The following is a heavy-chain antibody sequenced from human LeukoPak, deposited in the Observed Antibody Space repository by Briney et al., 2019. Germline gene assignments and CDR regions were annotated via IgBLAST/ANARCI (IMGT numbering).Heavy chain of an antibody. J-gene: IGHJ3*02. D-gene: IGHD6-13*01. CDR3: ARGGAAAPRDAFDI. CDR1: GGSFTSSSYY. V-gene: IGHV4-39*02. Sequence: SETLSLTCTVSGGSFTSSSYYWGWIRQPPGRGLEWIGSMYYSGSTYYNPSLKSRVTISVDTSKNHFSLKLISVTAADTAVYYCARGGAAAPRDAFDIWGQGTMVTVSS. CDR2: MYYSGST.